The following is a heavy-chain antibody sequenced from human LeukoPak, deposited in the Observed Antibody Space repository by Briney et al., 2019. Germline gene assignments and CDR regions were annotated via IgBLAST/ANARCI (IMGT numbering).Heavy chain of an antibody. V-gene: IGHV4-34*01. CDR2: INHSGST. Sequence: SETLSLTCAVYGGSISGYYWSWIRQPPGKGLEWIGEINHSGSTNYNPSLKSRVTISVDTSKNQFSLKLSSVTAADTAVYYCARGGYYYGMDVWGQGTTVTVSS. CDR3: ARGGYYYGMDV. CDR1: GGSISGYY. J-gene: IGHJ6*02.